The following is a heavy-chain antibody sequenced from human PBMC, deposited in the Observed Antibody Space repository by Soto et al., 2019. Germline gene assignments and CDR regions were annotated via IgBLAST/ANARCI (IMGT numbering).Heavy chain of an antibody. D-gene: IGHD3-10*01. J-gene: IGHJ3*02. CDR1: GFTFSSYA. Sequence: EVQLLESGGGLVQPGGSLRLSCAASGFTFSSYAMSWVRQAPGKGLEWVSAISGSGGSTYYADSVKGRFTISRDNSKNTLYLQMNSLRAEDTAVYYCANPPPHYGSGSYYRGGWAFDNWGQGTMVTVSS. CDR3: ANPPPHYGSGSYYRGGWAFDN. V-gene: IGHV3-23*01. CDR2: ISGSGGST.